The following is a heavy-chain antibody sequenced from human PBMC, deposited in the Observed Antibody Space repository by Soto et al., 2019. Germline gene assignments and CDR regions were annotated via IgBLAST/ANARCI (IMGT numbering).Heavy chain of an antibody. CDR3: ARAPGSSSRPLVFDY. V-gene: IGHV1-18*04. CDR1: GDTFTSNG. D-gene: IGHD6-6*01. Sequence: QVQVVQSGAEVKRPGASVKVSCKASGDTFTSNGISWVRQAPGQGLEWLAWISIYTGNTQYAQKVQGRVTMTTDTSTNTAYMEMRSLRSDETAVYYCARAPGSSSRPLVFDYWGQGTLVTVSA. J-gene: IGHJ4*02. CDR2: ISIYTGNT.